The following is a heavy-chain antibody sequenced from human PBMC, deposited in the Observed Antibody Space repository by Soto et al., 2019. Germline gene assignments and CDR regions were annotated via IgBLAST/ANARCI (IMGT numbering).Heavy chain of an antibody. D-gene: IGHD6-13*01. CDR1: GFTFSSYA. J-gene: IGHJ4*02. CDR2: ISGSGGST. CDR3: ATVYSSSWYAFDS. Sequence: EVQLLESGGGLVQPGGSLRLSCAASGFTFSSYAMSWVRQAPGKGLEWVSAISGSGGSTYYADSVKGRFTISRDKSKNTLYLQMNSLRAEDTAGYYCATVYSSSWYAFDSWGQGTLVTVSS. V-gene: IGHV3-23*01.